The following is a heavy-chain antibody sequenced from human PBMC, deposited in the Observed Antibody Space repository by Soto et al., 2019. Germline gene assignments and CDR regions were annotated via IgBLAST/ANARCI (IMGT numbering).Heavy chain of an antibody. CDR2: LSYDGSNK. V-gene: IGHV3-30-3*01. Sequence: QVQLVESGGGVVQPGRSLRLSCAASGFTFSSYAMHWVRQAPGKGLEWVAVLSYDGSNKYYADSVKGRFTISRDNSKNTLYLQMNSLRAEDTAVYYCARDKSTIFVFDYWGQGTLVTVSS. D-gene: IGHD3-3*01. J-gene: IGHJ4*02. CDR3: ARDKSTIFVFDY. CDR1: GFTFSSYA.